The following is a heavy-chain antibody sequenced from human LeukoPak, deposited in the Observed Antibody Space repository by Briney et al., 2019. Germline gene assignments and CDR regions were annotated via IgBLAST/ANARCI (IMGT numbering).Heavy chain of an antibody. CDR1: GYTFTGYY. J-gene: IGHJ6*02. CDR3: AADLAVAGRGDV. CDR2: INPNSGGT. Sequence: ASVTVSCKASGYTFTGYYMHWVRQAPGQGLEWMGRINPNSGGTNYAQKFQGRVTMTRDTSISTAYMELSRLRSDDTAVYYCAADLAVAGRGDVWGQGTTVTVSS. D-gene: IGHD6-19*01. V-gene: IGHV1-2*06.